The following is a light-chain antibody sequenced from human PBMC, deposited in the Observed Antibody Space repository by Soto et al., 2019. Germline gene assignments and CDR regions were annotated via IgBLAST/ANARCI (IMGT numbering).Light chain of an antibody. V-gene: IGKV1-5*03. CDR1: QSISSW. Sequence: DIQMTQSPSTLSASVGDRVTITCRASQSISSWLAWYQQKPGKAPKLLIYKASSLESGVPSRFSGSGSGTDFTLTLITLQPDAFATYYCQQYDNYVTCGGGTKVDSK. J-gene: IGKJ4*01. CDR3: QQYDNYVT. CDR2: KAS.